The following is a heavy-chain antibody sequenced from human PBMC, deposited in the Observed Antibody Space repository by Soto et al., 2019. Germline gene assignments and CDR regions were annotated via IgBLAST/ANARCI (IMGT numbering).Heavy chain of an antibody. CDR3: AKDLEYSEYYDFWSGYYFY. J-gene: IGHJ4*02. CDR2: ISGSGGST. V-gene: IGHV3-23*01. CDR1: GFTFSSYA. D-gene: IGHD3-3*01. Sequence: GSLILPCSASGFTFSSYAMSWVRQAPGKGLEWVSAISGSGGSTYYADSVKVRFTISRDNSKNTLYLQMNSLRAEDTAVYYCAKDLEYSEYYDFWSGYYFYWGQGTLVTVYS.